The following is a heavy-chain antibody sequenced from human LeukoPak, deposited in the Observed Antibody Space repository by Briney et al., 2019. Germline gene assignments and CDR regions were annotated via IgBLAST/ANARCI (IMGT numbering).Heavy chain of an antibody. J-gene: IGHJ4*02. CDR2: INHSGST. Sequence: PSETLSLTCAVYGGSFSTYYWGWIRQPPGKGPEWIGEINHSGSTNYNPSLKSRVTISVDSSKSQFSLKLSSVAAADTGVYYCARGLGSWYRYGGQGTLVTVSS. D-gene: IGHD6-13*01. V-gene: IGHV4-34*01. CDR1: GGSFSTYY. CDR3: ARGLGSWYRY.